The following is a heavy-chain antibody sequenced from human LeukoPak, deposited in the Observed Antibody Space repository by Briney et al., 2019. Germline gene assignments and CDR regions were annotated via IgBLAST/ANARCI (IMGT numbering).Heavy chain of an antibody. CDR2: IYTDGST. Sequence: GGSLRLSCAASGFSVSGDYMNWVRQAPGKGLEWVSVIYTDGSTYYADSVKGRFTISRDNSKNTLYLQMNSLRADDTAVYYCARDRPYGGKGDFDYWGQGTLVTVSS. J-gene: IGHJ4*02. CDR1: GFSVSGDY. D-gene: IGHD4-23*01. V-gene: IGHV3-66*01. CDR3: ARDRPYGGKGDFDY.